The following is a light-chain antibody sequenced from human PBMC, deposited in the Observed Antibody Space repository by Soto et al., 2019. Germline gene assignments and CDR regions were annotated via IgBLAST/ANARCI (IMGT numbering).Light chain of an antibody. CDR1: QDIRTY. CDR2: SAF. J-gene: IGKJ4*01. CDR3: QNYFSVPSTWT. Sequence: DIRMTQSPSSLSASVGDRVTLTCRASQDIRTYLAWYQQKPGKVPKLLIYSAFTLQSGVPSRFSGSGSGTDFTLTISSLQPEDVATYYCQNYFSVPSTWTFGGGTKVEIK. V-gene: IGKV1-27*01.